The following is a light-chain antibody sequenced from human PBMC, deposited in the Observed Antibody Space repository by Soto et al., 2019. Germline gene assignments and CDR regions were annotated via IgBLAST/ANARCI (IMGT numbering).Light chain of an antibody. CDR1: QDAGSW. V-gene: IGKV1-12*01. Sequence: DIQMTQSPPFGSASVGDRVTISCRASQDAGSWLSWFHQKPGGAPNLLIFHTSRLQTGVPSRFAGRGSGTEFTLTISSLQPEDFGTYYCQHADGLRALTFGGGTTVEI. J-gene: IGKJ4*01. CDR3: QHADGLRALT. CDR2: HTS.